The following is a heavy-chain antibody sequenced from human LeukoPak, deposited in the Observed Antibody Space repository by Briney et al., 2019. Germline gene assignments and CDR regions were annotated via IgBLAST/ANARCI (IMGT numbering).Heavy chain of an antibody. Sequence: ASVKVSCKASGYTFTGYYMHWVRQAPGQGLEWMGWINPNSGGTNYAQKFQGRVTMTRDTSISTAYMELSRLRSDDTAVYYCARGFTMVRGVKGHFGYWGQGTLVTVSS. CDR2: INPNSGGT. CDR1: GYTFTGYY. CDR3: ARGFTMVRGVKGHFGY. J-gene: IGHJ4*02. V-gene: IGHV1-2*02. D-gene: IGHD3-10*01.